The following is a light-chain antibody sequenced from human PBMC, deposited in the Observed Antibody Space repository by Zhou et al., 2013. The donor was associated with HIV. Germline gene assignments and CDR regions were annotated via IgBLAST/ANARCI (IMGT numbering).Light chain of an antibody. CDR1: QSLVASGGSTL. CDR3: QQSYTPLRT. CDR2: DVS. V-gene: IGKV2-30*01. Sequence: DVVMTQSPLSLSVTLGQPASISCRSSQSLVASGGSTLLAWLHQRPGQSPRRLFYDVSKRDSGVPDRFSGSGSGTDFTLTITSLQREDLATYYCQQSYTPLRTFGQGTRLEIK. J-gene: IGKJ2*01.